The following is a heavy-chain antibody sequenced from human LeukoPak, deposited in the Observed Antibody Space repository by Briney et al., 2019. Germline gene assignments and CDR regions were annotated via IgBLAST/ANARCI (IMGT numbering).Heavy chain of an antibody. CDR2: ISSSSSYI. J-gene: IGHJ5*02. V-gene: IGHV3-21*01. CDR1: GFTFSSYS. D-gene: IGHD2-2*01. CDR3: ARDPAVDIVVVPAAVSWFDP. Sequence: PGGSLRLSCAASGFTFSSYSMHWVRQAPGKGLEWVSSISSSSSYIYYADSVKGRFTISRDNAKNSLYLQMNSLRAEDTAVYYCARDPAVDIVVVPAAVSWFDPWGQGTLVTVSS.